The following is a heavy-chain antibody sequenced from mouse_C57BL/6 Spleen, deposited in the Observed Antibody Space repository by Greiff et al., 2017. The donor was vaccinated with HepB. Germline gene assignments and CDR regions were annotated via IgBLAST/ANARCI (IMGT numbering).Heavy chain of an antibody. CDR3: ARKGSNYFYYAMDY. CDR1: GYAFSSYW. Sequence: VKLMESGAELVKPGASVKISCKASGYAFSSYWMNWVKQRPGKGLEWIGQIYPGDGDTNYNGKFKGKATLTADKSSSTAYMQLSSLTSEDSAVYFCARKGSNYFYYAMDYWGQGTSVTVSS. J-gene: IGHJ4*01. V-gene: IGHV1-80*01. CDR2: IYPGDGDT. D-gene: IGHD2-5*01.